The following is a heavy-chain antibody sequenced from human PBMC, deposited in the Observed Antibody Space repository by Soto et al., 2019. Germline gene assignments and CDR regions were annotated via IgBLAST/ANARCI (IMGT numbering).Heavy chain of an antibody. CDR2: INHSGTT. Sequence: SETLSLTCAVYGGSFSSYYWNWIRQPPGRGLEWIGKINHSGTTNNNPSLKSRVTISVDMSKNQFSLNLNSVTAADTAVYYCARGRYCTSTTCYTPRFDPWGQGTLVTVSS. V-gene: IGHV4-34*01. J-gene: IGHJ5*02. CDR3: ARGRYCTSTTCYTPRFDP. D-gene: IGHD2-2*02. CDR1: GGSFSSYY.